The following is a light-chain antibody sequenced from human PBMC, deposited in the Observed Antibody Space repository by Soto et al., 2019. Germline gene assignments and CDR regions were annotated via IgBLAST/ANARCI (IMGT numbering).Light chain of an antibody. CDR1: SNDVGAYDY. CDR2: EVT. Sequence: QSALTQPASVSGSPGQSITISCTGTSNDVGAYDYVSWYQQHPGKAPKLIIYEVTYRPSGVSNRFSGSQSGNTASLTISGLQAEDEADYYCSSYRGSSTYVFGTGTKLTVL. CDR3: SSYRGSSTYV. J-gene: IGLJ1*01. V-gene: IGLV2-14*01.